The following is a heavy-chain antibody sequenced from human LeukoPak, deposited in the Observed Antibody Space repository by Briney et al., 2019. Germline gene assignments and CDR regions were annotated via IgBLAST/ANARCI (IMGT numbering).Heavy chain of an antibody. V-gene: IGHV3-7*03. D-gene: IGHD2-21*02. J-gene: IGHJ4*02. Sequence: PGESLRLSCAASGFTFSNYWMNWVRQAPGKGLEWVANIKQDGTEKYYLDSVKGRFTISRDNAKNTLYLQMNSLRAEDTAVYYCARGVTPLDYWGQGTRVTVSS. CDR3: ARGVTPLDY. CDR2: IKQDGTEK. CDR1: GFTFSNYW.